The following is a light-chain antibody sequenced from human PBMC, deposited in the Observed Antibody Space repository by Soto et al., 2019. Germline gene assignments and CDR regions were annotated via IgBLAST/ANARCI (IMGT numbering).Light chain of an antibody. CDR2: GAS. CDR1: QSVSSSY. V-gene: IGKV3-20*01. CDR3: QQYGSSPGT. J-gene: IGKJ1*01. Sequence: EIVLTQSPGTLSLSPGERATLSCRASQSVSSSYLAWYQQKPGQAPRLLIYGASSRATGIPDRFSGSGSGTDFTLTISRLEPEDSAVYYWQQYGSSPGTFGQGTKVEIK.